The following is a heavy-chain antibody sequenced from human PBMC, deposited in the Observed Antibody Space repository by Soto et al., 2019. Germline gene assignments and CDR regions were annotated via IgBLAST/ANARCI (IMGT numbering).Heavy chain of an antibody. CDR1: GFSFSGKNY. CDR3: ATWLQREHAFDI. J-gene: IGHJ3*02. CDR2: LYSSDGT. Sequence: PGGSLRLSCAASGFSFSGKNYLTWVRQAPGKGLEWVSALYSSDGTYYADSVKGRFSVSRDNSKNTFYPQLHSLRPEDTALYFCATWLQREHAFDIWGLGTMVTVSS. V-gene: IGHV3-53*01. D-gene: IGHD1-1*01.